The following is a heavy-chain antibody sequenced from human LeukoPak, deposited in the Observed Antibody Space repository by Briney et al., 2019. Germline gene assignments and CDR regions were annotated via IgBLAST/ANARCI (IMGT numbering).Heavy chain of an antibody. CDR3: AKDRDSSGWQPFDY. Sequence: GGSLRLPCAASGFTFSSYGMHWVRQAPGKGLEWVAFIRCDGSNKYYADSVKGRFTISRDNSKNTLYLQMNSLRAEDTAVYYCAKDRDSSGWQPFDYWGQGTLVTVSS. V-gene: IGHV3-30*02. D-gene: IGHD6-19*01. J-gene: IGHJ4*02. CDR2: IRCDGSNK. CDR1: GFTFSSYG.